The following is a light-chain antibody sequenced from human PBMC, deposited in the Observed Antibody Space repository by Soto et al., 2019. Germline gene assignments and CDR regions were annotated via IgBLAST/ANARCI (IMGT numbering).Light chain of an antibody. V-gene: IGKV3-15*01. CDR1: QSVTSS. J-gene: IGKJ4*01. CDR2: DAS. Sequence: EIVMTQSPGALSASPGESATLSCRASQSVTSSLAWYQQKPGQTPRLLIYDASTNAIGIPARWSGSGSATEFSLTISSLPSADVSIYYCQQYKDWSPLTFGRGTKVEIK. CDR3: QQYKDWSPLT.